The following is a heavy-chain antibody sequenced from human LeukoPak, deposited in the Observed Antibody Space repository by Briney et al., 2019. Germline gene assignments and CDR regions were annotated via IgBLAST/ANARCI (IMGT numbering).Heavy chain of an antibody. CDR1: GYTFTSCY. V-gene: IGHV1-46*01. CDR3: ARDVVGGYGDY. J-gene: IGHJ4*02. CDR2: INPSGGST. Sequence: ASVKVSCKASGYTFTSCYMHWVRQAPGQGLEWMGIINPSGGSTSYARKFQGRVTMTRDTSTSTVYMELSSLRSEDTAVYYCARDVVGGYGDYWGQGTLVTVSS. D-gene: IGHD1-26*01.